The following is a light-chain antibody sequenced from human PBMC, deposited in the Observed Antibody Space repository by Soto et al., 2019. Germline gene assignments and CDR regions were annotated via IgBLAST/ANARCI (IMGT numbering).Light chain of an antibody. CDR3: TSPTLRTTRV. CDR1: SADIGVYNS. CDR2: GVT. V-gene: IGLV2-14*03. J-gene: IGLJ1*01. Sequence: QSALTQPASVSGSPGQSITISCIGSSADIGVYNSISWYQQHPGKAPRLIIYGVTNRPSGISSRFSGSKSAHTASLTISGLQPEDEADYYCTSPTLRTTRVFGTGTKLTVL.